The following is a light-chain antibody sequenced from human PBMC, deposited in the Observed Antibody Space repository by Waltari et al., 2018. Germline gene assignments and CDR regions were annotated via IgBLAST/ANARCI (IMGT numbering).Light chain of an antibody. Sequence: DIVMTQSPDSLAVSLGERATINCKSSQSVLYSSNNKNYLALYQQKPGQPPKLLIYWASTRDSGVPDRFSGSGSGTDFTLTISSLQAEDVAVYYGQQYSSTPLTFGQGTKVEIK. CDR2: WAS. CDR3: QQYSSTPLT. CDR1: QSVLYSSNNKNY. V-gene: IGKV4-1*01. J-gene: IGKJ1*01.